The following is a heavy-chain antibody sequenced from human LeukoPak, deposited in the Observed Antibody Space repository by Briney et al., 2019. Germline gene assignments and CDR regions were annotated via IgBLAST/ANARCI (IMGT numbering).Heavy chain of an antibody. V-gene: IGHV4-61*01. CDR1: GGSISSSSYY. Sequence: KPSETLSLTCTVSGGSISSSSYYWSWIRQPPGKGLEWIGYIYYSGSTNYNPSLKSRVTISVDTSKNQFSLKLSSVTAADTAVYYCARVMVRGAGFDPWGQGTLVTVSS. CDR3: ARVMVRGAGFDP. D-gene: IGHD3-10*01. CDR2: IYYSGST. J-gene: IGHJ5*02.